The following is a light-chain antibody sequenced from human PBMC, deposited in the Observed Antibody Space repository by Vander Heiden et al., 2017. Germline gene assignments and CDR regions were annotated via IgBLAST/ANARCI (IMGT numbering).Light chain of an antibody. CDR1: SSDVGGYNY. V-gene: IGLV2-14*01. J-gene: IGLJ1*01. CDR3: SSYTSSSTPV. Sequence: QSALPQPPSVSWSPGRPITISCTGTSSDVGGYNYVSWYQQHPGKAPKLMIYDVSNRPSGVSNRFSGSKSGNTASLTISGLQAEDEADYYCSSYTSSSTPVFGTGTKVTVL. CDR2: DVS.